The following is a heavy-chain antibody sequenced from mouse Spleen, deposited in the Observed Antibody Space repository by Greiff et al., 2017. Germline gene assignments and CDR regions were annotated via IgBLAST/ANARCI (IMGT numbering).Heavy chain of an antibody. CDR2: ISSGGSYT. CDR1: GFTFSSYA. J-gene: IGHJ1*01. Sequence: EVQGVESGGGLVKPGGSLKLSCAASGFTFSSYAMSWVRQTPEKRLEWVATISSGGSYTYYPDSVKGRFTISRDNAKNTLFLQMTSLRSEDTAMYYCARKGIYYDPAFDVWGAGTTVTVSS. V-gene: IGHV5-9-3*01. CDR3: ARKGIYYDPAFDV. D-gene: IGHD2-4*01.